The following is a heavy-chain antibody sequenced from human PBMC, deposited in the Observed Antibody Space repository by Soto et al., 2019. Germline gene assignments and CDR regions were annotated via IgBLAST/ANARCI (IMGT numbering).Heavy chain of an antibody. CDR1: GGTFSSYA. CDR2: IIPIFGTA. V-gene: IGHV1-69*13. J-gene: IGHJ4*02. D-gene: IGHD2-15*01. Sequence: SVKVSCKASGGTFSSYAISWVRQAPGQGLEWMGGIIPIFGTANYAQKFQGRVTITADESTSTAYMELSSLRSEDTAVYYCARDLECSGGSCYGFDYWGQGTLVTVSS. CDR3: ARDLECSGGSCYGFDY.